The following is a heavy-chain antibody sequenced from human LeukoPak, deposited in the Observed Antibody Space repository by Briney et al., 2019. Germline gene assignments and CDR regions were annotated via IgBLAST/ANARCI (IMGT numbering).Heavy chain of an antibody. J-gene: IGHJ4*02. CDR1: GFTFSPYW. CDR2: INGDGSSI. CDR3: ARDYSYGLDS. V-gene: IGHV3-74*01. Sequence: PGGSLRLSCAASGFTFSPYWMRWVRQVPGKGLVWVSRINGDGSSIGYADSVKGRFTISRDNAKNTLYLQMNSLRAEDTAVYYCARDYSYGLDSWGQGTLVTVSS. D-gene: IGHD5-18*01.